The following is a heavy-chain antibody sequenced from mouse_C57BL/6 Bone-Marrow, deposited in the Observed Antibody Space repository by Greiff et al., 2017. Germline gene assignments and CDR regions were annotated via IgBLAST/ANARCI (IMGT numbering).Heavy chain of an antibody. D-gene: IGHD1-1*01. V-gene: IGHV1-85*01. CDR3: ARDYGSSYWYFDV. CDR1: GYTFTSYD. J-gene: IGHJ1*03. Sequence: VQVVESGPELVKPGASVKLSCKASGYTFTSYDINWVKQRPGQGLAWIGWIYPRDGSTKYNEKFKGKATLTVDTSSSTAYMELHSLTSEDSAVYFCARDYGSSYWYFDVWGTGTTVTVSS. CDR2: IYPRDGST.